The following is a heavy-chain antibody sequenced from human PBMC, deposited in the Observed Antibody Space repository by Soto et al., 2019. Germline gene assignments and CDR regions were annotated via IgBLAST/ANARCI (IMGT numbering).Heavy chain of an antibody. J-gene: IGHJ4*02. CDR3: ARLGIAVAGTTDY. Sequence: SETLSLTCTVSGGSISSSSYYWGWIRKPPGKGLEWIGSIYYSGSTYYNPSLKSRVTISVDTSKNQFSLKLSSVTAADTAVYYCARLGIAVAGTTDYWGQGTLVTVSS. D-gene: IGHD6-19*01. V-gene: IGHV4-39*01. CDR2: IYYSGST. CDR1: GGSISSSSYY.